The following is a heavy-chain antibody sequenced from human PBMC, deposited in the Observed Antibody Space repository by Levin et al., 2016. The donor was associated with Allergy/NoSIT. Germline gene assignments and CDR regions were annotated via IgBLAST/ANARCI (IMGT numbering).Heavy chain of an antibody. D-gene: IGHD3-16*02. V-gene: IGHV3-33*01. CDR1: GFSFSNYA. J-gene: IGHJ3*02. CDR2: IWFDGSDE. Sequence: GESLKISCAASGFSFSNYAVHWVRQAPGKGLEWVAIIWFDGSDEFYADSVKGRFTISRDNSKNTLYLQMNSLRAEDTAVYYCARESPDVDLSRENGAFDIWGLGTMVTVSS. CDR3: ARESPDVDLSRENGAFDI.